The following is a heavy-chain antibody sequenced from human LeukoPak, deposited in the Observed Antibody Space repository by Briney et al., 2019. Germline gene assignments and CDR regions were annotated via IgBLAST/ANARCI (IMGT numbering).Heavy chain of an antibody. CDR1: GGSVSSYY. J-gene: IGHJ6*02. D-gene: IGHD3-3*01. CDR2: IYYSGST. V-gene: IGHV4-59*08. Sequence: SETLSLTCTVSGGSVSSYYWSWIRQPPGKGLEWIGYIYYSGSTNYNPSLKSRFTISVDTSKNQFSLKLSSVTAADTAVYYCARQGVAGYYYYYYGMDVWGQGTTVTVSS. CDR3: ARQGVAGYYYYYYGMDV.